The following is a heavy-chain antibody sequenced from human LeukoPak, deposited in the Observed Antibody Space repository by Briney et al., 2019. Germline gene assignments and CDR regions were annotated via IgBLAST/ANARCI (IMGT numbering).Heavy chain of an antibody. J-gene: IGHJ4*02. Sequence: PSETLSLTCTASGGSISSSSYYWGWIRQPPGKGLEWIGSIYYSGSTYYNPSLKSRVTISVDTSKNQFSLKLSSVTAADTAVYYCARRSIDTYYYDSSGYAIPFFADYWGQGTLVTVSS. CDR3: ARRSIDTYYYDSSGYAIPFFADY. CDR1: GGSISSSSYY. CDR2: IYYSGST. D-gene: IGHD3-22*01. V-gene: IGHV4-39*01.